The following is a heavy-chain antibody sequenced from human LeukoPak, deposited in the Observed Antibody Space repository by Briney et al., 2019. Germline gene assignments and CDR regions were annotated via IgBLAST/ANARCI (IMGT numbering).Heavy chain of an antibody. CDR1: GGTFSSYA. D-gene: IGHD3-22*01. V-gene: IGHV1-46*01. Sequence: GASVKVSCKASGGTFSSYAISWVRQAPGQGLEWMGIINPSGGSTSYAQKFQGRVTMTRDTSTSTAYMELSSLRSEDTAVYYCARFGDSSGYNEYWYFDLWGRGTLVTVSS. CDR2: INPSGGST. J-gene: IGHJ2*01. CDR3: ARFGDSSGYNEYWYFDL.